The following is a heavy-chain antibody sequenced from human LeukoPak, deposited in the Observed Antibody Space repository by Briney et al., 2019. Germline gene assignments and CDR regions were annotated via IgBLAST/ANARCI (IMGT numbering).Heavy chain of an antibody. V-gene: IGHV3-30*03. CDR2: ISYDGSNK. J-gene: IGHJ4*02. CDR3: ARDATDDDYGDYSDY. CDR1: GFTFSSYG. D-gene: IGHD3-16*01. Sequence: GGSLRLSCAASGFTFSSYGMHWVRQAPGKGLEWVAVISYDGSNKYYADSVKGRFTISRDNAKNSLYLQMNSLRAEDTAVYYCARDATDDDYGDYSDYWGQGTLVTVSS.